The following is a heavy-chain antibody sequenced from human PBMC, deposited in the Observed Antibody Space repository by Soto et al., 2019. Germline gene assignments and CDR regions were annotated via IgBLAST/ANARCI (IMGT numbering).Heavy chain of an antibody. CDR3: GISVASKVFAFHI. CDR2: IYYSGST. Sequence: QLQLQESGPGLVKPSETLSLTCTVSGGSISSSSYYWGWIRQPPGKGLEWIGSIYYSGSTYYIPAVTSRVSISVDRFKGQFSLKLSSVTARDTAVYYCGISVASKVFAFHIWGQGTMVTVS. CDR1: GGSISSSSYY. D-gene: IGHD2-2*01. J-gene: IGHJ3*02. V-gene: IGHV4-39*01.